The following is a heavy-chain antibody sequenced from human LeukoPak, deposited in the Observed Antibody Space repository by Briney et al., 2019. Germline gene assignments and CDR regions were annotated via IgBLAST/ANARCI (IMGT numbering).Heavy chain of an antibody. D-gene: IGHD4-23*01. CDR2: ISGSGGST. Sequence: GGSLRLSCAASGFTFSSYAMSWVRQAPGKGLEWVSAISGSGGSTYYADSVKGRFTISRDNAKNSLYLQMNSLRAEDTAVYYCARDLGGAGDYWGQGTLVTVSS. J-gene: IGHJ4*02. CDR1: GFTFSSYA. CDR3: ARDLGGAGDY. V-gene: IGHV3-23*01.